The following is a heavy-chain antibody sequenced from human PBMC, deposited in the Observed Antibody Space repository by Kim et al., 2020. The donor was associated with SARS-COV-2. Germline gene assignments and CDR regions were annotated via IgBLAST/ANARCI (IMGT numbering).Heavy chain of an antibody. Sequence: SETLSLTCAVYGGSFSGYYWSWIRQPPGKGLGWIGEINHSGSTNYNPSLKSRVTISVDTSKNQFSLKLSSVTAADTAVYYCARGAAGTVTTMVDYWGQGT. CDR3: ARGAAGTVTTMVDY. CDR2: INHSGST. CDR1: GGSFSGYY. D-gene: IGHD4-17*01. J-gene: IGHJ4*02. V-gene: IGHV4-34*01.